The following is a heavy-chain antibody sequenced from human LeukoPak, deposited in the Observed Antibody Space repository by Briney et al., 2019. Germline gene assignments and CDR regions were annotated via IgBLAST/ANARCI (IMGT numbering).Heavy chain of an antibody. Sequence: ASVKVSCKASGYIFTDYCMHWVRQAPGQGLEWMGWINPNSGGIQYTQKFRGRVSMTWDTSITTAYMELSSLTSDDTAVYYCARVLIVAAGTLDYWGQGTLVTVSS. D-gene: IGHD6-13*01. J-gene: IGHJ4*02. V-gene: IGHV1-2*02. CDR3: ARVLIVAAGTLDY. CDR1: GYIFTDYC. CDR2: INPNSGGI.